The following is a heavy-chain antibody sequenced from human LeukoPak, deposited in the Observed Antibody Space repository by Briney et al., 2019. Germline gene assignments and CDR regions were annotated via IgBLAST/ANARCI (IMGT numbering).Heavy chain of an antibody. CDR1: GFSLSTSGMC. CDR2: IYYSGST. J-gene: IGHJ4*02. D-gene: IGHD3-3*01. Sequence: SGPALVKPTQTLTLTCTFSGFSLSTSGMCVSWIRQPPGKGLEWIGYIYYSGSTNYNPSLKSRVTISVDTSKNQFSLKLSSVTAADTAVYYCARGGYYDFWSGTDPPFDYWGQGTLVTVSS. CDR3: ARGGYYDFWSGTDPPFDY. V-gene: IGHV4-61*08.